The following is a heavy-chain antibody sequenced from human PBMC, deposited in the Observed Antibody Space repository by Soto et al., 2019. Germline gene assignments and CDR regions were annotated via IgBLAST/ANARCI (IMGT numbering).Heavy chain of an antibody. CDR1: GSGFISSG. Sequence: ASVKVSCKASGSGFISSGIQCVRQAHGQLLGWIGWIVVSSGQTNYAQNFRGRVAITRDTSTATAYIELTGLTSEDTAVYFCSADRPDIGVGWWVWGQGTTVTVSS. CDR2: IVVSSGQT. V-gene: IGHV1-58*02. CDR3: SADRPDIGVGWWV. J-gene: IGHJ6*02. D-gene: IGHD2-15*01.